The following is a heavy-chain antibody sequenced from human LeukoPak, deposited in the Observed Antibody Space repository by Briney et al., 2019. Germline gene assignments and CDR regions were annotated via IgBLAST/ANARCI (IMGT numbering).Heavy chain of an antibody. CDR3: ARARVVTKWIDY. D-gene: IGHD2-21*02. J-gene: IGHJ4*02. Sequence: GGSLRLSCAASGFTFDDYAMHWVRQAPGKGLEWVANIKQDGSGKYYVDSVKGRFTISRDNAKNSLYLQMNSLRAEDTAVYYCARARVVTKWIDYWGQGTLVTVSS. V-gene: IGHV3-7*03. CDR1: GFTFDDYA. CDR2: IKQDGSGK.